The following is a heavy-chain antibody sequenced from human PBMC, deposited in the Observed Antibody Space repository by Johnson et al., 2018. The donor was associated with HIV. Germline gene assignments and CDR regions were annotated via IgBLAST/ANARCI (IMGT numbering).Heavy chain of an antibody. V-gene: IGHV3-30*03. J-gene: IGHJ3*02. CDR3: TTRHLSSSRAYAFDI. D-gene: IGHD6-13*01. Sequence: QVQLVESGGGLVQSGGSLRVFCAASGFTFSNYWMSWVRQAPGKGLEWVAVVSYDGTNKYYADSVKGRFTISRDNSKNTLYLEMNSLRAEDTALYYCTTRHLSSSRAYAFDIWGQGTMVTVSS. CDR1: GFTFSNYW. CDR2: VSYDGTNK.